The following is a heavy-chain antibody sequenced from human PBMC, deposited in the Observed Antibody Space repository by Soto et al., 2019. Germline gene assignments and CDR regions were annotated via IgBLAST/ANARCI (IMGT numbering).Heavy chain of an antibody. CDR2: ISAYNGNT. D-gene: IGHD3-3*01. V-gene: IGHV1-18*04. CDR1: GYTFTSYG. Sequence: ASVKVSCKASGYTFTSYGISWVRQAPGQGLEWMGWISAYNGNTNYAQKLQGRVTMTTDTSTSTAYMELRSLRSDDTAVYYCARVPHPPVPWGVHQYDFWSGPHVFDPWGQGTLVTVSS. J-gene: IGHJ5*02. CDR3: ARVPHPPVPWGVHQYDFWSGPHVFDP.